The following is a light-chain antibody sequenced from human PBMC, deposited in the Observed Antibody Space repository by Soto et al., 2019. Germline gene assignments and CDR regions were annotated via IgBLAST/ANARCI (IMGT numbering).Light chain of an antibody. CDR1: QRISTY. V-gene: IGKV1-39*01. CDR2: GAS. CDR3: QQTYSVPWT. Sequence: DIQMTQSPSSLSASVGDRVTITCRASQRISTYLSWYQQEPGKAPQVLIYGASSLQSGVPSRFSGSGSGTDFTLTISSLQPEDVATYYCQQTYSVPWTFGQGTKVEIK. J-gene: IGKJ1*01.